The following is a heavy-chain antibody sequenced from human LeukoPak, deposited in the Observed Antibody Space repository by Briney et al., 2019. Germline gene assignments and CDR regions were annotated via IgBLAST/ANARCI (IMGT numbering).Heavy chain of an antibody. J-gene: IGHJ4*02. V-gene: IGHV3-9*01. Sequence: SLRLSCAASGFTFDDYAMHWVRQAPGKGLEWVSGISWNSGSIGYADSVKGRFTISRDNAKNSLYLQMNSLRAEDTALYYCAKGSRGGGYDWHDYWGQGTLVTVSS. D-gene: IGHD5-12*01. CDR3: AKGSRGGGYDWHDY. CDR2: ISWNSGSI. CDR1: GFTFDDYA.